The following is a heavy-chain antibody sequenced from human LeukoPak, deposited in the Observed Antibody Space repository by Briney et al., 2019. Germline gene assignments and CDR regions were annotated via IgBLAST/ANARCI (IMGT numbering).Heavy chain of an antibody. CDR3: ARVGGRKYGGLWGRYYHYYMDV. V-gene: IGHV1-8*01. Sequence: ASVKVSCKASGYTFTSYDINWVRQATGQGLEWMGWMNPNSGNTGYAQKLQGRVTMTRNTSISTAYMELSSLRSEDTAVYYCARVGGRKYGGLWGRYYHYYMDVWGKGTTVTGSS. J-gene: IGHJ6*03. CDR2: MNPNSGNT. CDR1: GYTFTSYD. D-gene: IGHD4-23*01.